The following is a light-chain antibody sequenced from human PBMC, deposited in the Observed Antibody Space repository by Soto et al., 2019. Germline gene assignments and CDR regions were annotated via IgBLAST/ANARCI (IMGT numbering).Light chain of an antibody. V-gene: IGLV2-11*01. J-gene: IGLJ1*01. CDR3: CSYVGSYSYV. CDR2: DVS. CDR1: SSDVGGYNY. Sequence: SVLTQPRSVSGSPGQSVTISCTGTSSDVGGYNYVSWYQQHPGKAPKLMIYDVSERPSGVPDRFSGSKSGSTASLTISGLQPEDEADYHCCSYVGSYSYVFGTGTKVTVL.